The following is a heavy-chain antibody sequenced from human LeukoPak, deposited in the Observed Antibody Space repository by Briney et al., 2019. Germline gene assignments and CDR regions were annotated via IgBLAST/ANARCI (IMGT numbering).Heavy chain of an antibody. CDR2: IHSNSGGE. D-gene: IGHD6-6*01. V-gene: IGHV1-2*06. Sequence: ASVQVSCKASGYTFTAHYIHWVRQAPGQGLEWMGQIHSNSGGEKYALKFQGRVTVLRDTSINTIYMKLTSLTSDDTAVYYCAREPYSSSSDRHGRTFDYWGQGTLVTVSS. J-gene: IGHJ4*02. CDR3: AREPYSSSSDRHGRTFDY. CDR1: GYTFTAHY.